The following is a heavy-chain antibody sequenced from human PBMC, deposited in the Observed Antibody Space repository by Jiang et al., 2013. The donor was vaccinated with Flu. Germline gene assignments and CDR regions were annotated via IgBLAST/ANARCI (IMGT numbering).Heavy chain of an antibody. Sequence: GPGLVKPSGTLSLTCAVSGGSISSSNWWSWVRQPAGKGLEWIGRIYTSGSTNYNPSLKSRVTISVDTSKNQFSLKLSSVTAADTAVYYCAMSGGYAFDIWGQGTMVTVSS. CDR2: IYTSGST. J-gene: IGHJ3*02. CDR1: GGSISSSNW. CDR3: AMSGGYAFDI. V-gene: IGHV4-61*02. D-gene: IGHD3-3*01.